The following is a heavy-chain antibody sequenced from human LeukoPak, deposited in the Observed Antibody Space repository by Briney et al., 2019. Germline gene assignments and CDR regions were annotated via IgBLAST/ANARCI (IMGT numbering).Heavy chain of an antibody. V-gene: IGHV4-59*01. CDR1: GGSISSYY. CDR2: IYYSGST. J-gene: IGHJ4*02. Sequence: SETLSLTCTVSGGSISSYYWSWIRQPPGKGLEWIAYIYYSGSTNYNPSLKSRVTISVDTSKNQFSLKLNSVTAADTAVYYCTRGFYYFDHWSQGTLVTVSS. CDR3: TRGFYYFDH. D-gene: IGHD2/OR15-2a*01.